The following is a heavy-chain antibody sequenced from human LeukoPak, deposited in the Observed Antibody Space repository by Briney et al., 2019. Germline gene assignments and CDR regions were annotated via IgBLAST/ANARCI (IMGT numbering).Heavy chain of an antibody. J-gene: IGHJ4*02. CDR1: GFTFSSYG. CDR2: IRYDGSNK. D-gene: IGHD3-10*01. CDR3: AKDGIGERRRAMAHYSDY. Sequence: GGSLRLSCAASGFTFSSYGMHWVRQAPGKGLEWVAFIRYDGSNKYYADSVKGRFTISRDNSKNTLYLQMNSLRAEDTAVYYCAKDGIGERRRAMAHYSDYWGQGTLVTVSS. V-gene: IGHV3-30*02.